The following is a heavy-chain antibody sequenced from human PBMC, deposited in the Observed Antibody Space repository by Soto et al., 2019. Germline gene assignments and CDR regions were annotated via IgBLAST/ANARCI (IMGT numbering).Heavy chain of an antibody. Sequence: PGESLKISCKASGYSFTSYWIGWVRQMPGKGLEWVGIIFPGGSDIRYSPSFQGQVTISADKSTYTAYLQWSSLKASDTAMYYCARGPRDYFGNTGYYLPHWFDPWGQGTLVTVSS. CDR3: ARGPRDYFGNTGYYLPHWFDP. D-gene: IGHD3-22*01. V-gene: IGHV5-51*01. J-gene: IGHJ5*02. CDR2: IFPGGSDI. CDR1: GYSFTSYW.